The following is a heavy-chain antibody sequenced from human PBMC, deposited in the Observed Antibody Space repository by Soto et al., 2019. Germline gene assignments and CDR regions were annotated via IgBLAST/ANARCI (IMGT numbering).Heavy chain of an antibody. V-gene: IGHV4-59*01. D-gene: IGHD3-3*01. Sequence: SETLSLTCTVSGGSISSCYWSWIRQPPGKGLEWIGYIYYSGSTNYNPSLKSRVTISVDTSKNQFSLKLSSVTAADTAVYYCARGNTYYDFWSGYYTHNWFDPWGQGTLVTVSS. CDR2: IYYSGST. CDR1: GGSISSCY. CDR3: ARGNTYYDFWSGYYTHNWFDP. J-gene: IGHJ5*02.